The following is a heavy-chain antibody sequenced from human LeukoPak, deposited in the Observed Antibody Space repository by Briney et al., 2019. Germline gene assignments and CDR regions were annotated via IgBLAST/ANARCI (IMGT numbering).Heavy chain of an antibody. Sequence: PGGPLRLSCAASGFTFSSYGMHWVRQAPGKGLEWVAVIWYDGSNKYYADSVKGRFTISRDNSENTLYLQMNSLRAEDTALYYCARGGETTGSISSWFDYWGQGTLVTVSS. CDR3: ARGGETTGSISSWFDY. CDR2: IWYDGSNK. D-gene: IGHD6-13*01. V-gene: IGHV3-33*01. J-gene: IGHJ4*02. CDR1: GFTFSSYG.